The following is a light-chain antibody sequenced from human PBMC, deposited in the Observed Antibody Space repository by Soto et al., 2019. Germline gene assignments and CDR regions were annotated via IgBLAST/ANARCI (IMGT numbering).Light chain of an antibody. CDR3: QQFRT. CDR2: GAS. CDR1: QSIGSY. Sequence: VLPQSPASLSLSLGARAPISCRASQSIGSYLAWYQHKLGQPPRLLIYGASTRATGIPARFSGSGSGTEFTLTISSLQSEDLAVYYCQQFRTFGQGTKVDIK. V-gene: IGKV3D-15*01. J-gene: IGKJ1*01.